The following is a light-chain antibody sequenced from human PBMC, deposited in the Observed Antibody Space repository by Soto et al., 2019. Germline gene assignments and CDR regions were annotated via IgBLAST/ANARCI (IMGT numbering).Light chain of an antibody. V-gene: IGKV3-20*01. J-gene: IGKJ2*01. CDR3: QQYGRSPST. CDR1: QSVSSSY. CDR2: GAS. Sequence: EIVLTQSAGSLSLSPGERATLSCRASQSVSSSYLAWYQQKRGQAPRLLISGASSRATGIPDRFSGSGSGTDFTLTISRLEPEDFAVYFCQQYGRSPSTFGQGTTLEIK.